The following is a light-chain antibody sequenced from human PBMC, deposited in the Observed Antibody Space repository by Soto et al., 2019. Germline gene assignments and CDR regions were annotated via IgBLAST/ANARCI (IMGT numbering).Light chain of an antibody. CDR2: GNS. J-gene: IGLJ3*02. CDR1: SSNIGFNA. V-gene: IGLV1-44*01. Sequence: QSVLTQPPSASGTPGQRVTLSCSGSSSNIGFNAVNWYQQLPGTAPKLVMHGNSQRPSGVPDRFSGSKSGTSASLAISGLRTEDEAQYYCSSYTRSNTLWVFGGGTKLTVL. CDR3: SSYTRSNTLWV.